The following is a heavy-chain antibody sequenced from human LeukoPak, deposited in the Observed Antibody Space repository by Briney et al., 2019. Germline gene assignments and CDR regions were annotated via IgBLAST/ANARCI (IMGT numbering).Heavy chain of an antibody. Sequence: QPGGSLRLSCAASGFTVSSNYMSWVRQAPGKGLEWVSVIYSGGSTYYADSVKGRFTISRDNSKNTLYLKMNSLRAEDTAVYYCARDPPPHYCGGDCYSSWGQGTLVTVSS. CDR3: ARDPPPHYCGGDCYSS. CDR1: GFTVSSNY. D-gene: IGHD2-21*02. J-gene: IGHJ1*01. CDR2: IYSGGST. V-gene: IGHV3-53*01.